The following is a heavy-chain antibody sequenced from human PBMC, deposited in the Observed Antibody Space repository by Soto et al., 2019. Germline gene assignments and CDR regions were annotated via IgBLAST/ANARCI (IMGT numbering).Heavy chain of an antibody. Sequence: QVQLVESGGGVVQPGRSLRLSCAASGFTFSSYGMHWVRQAPGKGLEWVAVIWYDGSNKYYADSVKGRFTISRDNSKNTLYLQMNSPGAEDTAVYYCARDRKIAVAGTKIPPEYWGQGTLVTVSS. D-gene: IGHD6-19*01. J-gene: IGHJ4*02. CDR3: ARDRKIAVAGTKIPPEY. CDR2: IWYDGSNK. CDR1: GFTFSSYG. V-gene: IGHV3-33*01.